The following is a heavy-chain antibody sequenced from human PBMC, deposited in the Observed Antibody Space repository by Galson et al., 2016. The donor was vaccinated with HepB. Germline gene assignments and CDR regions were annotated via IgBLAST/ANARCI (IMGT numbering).Heavy chain of an antibody. CDR3: ANGRSGNCFSPGVW. CDR1: GFTFSTYS. D-gene: IGHD2-15*01. CDR2: ISSSGSYI. V-gene: IGHV3-21*01. J-gene: IGHJ4*02. Sequence: SLRLSCAVSGFTFSTYSMNWVRQAPGKGLEWVSCISSSGSYIYYADSVKGRFTISRDNAKNSLYLQTSSLRAEDTALYYCANGRSGNCFSPGVWWGQGNLVTVSS.